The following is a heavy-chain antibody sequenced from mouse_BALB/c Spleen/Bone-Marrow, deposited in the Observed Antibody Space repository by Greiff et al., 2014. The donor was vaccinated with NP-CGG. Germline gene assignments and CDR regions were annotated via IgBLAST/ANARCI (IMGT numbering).Heavy chain of an antibody. J-gene: IGHJ2*01. D-gene: IGHD1-2*01. CDR1: GYRFNSYW. CDR3: ARLGIRRSDD. Sequence: VQLVESGTALLASGASVKISCKATGYRFNSYWIEWVKQRPGHGLEWIGEILPGSGSTNFNEKFKGKATFTAYTSSNTAYMQISSLTSEDSAVYYCARLGIRRSDDWGQGTTLTVPS. CDR2: ILPGSGST. V-gene: IGHV1-9*01.